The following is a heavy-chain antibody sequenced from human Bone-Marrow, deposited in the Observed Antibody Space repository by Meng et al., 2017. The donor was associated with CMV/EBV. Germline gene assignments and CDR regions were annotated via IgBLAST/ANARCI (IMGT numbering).Heavy chain of an antibody. D-gene: IGHD1-1*01. CDR1: GYTFTSYD. CDR2: ISAYNGNT. Sequence: KASGYTFTSYDINWVRQAPGQGLEWMGWISAYNGNTNYAQKLQGRVTMTTDTSTSTAYMELRSLRSDDTAVYYCAGTPLNWNPPFDYWGQGTLVTVSS. CDR3: AGTPLNWNPPFDY. J-gene: IGHJ4*02. V-gene: IGHV1-18*01.